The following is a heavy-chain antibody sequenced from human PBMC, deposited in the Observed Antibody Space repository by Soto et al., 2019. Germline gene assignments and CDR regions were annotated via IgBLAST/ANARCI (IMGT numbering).Heavy chain of an antibody. J-gene: IGHJ4*02. CDR1: GACITGTSS. Sequence: KTSETLSLTCTVSGACITGTSSLSCIWQPAGKGLEWIGRFSLSGTTNYNPSLRSRVTMSADVSKNQFSLRLTSVTAAETALYYCARGMTPPGAPAWYYFDSWGQGTLVTVS. D-gene: IGHD2-8*02. CDR2: FSLSGTT. V-gene: IGHV4-4*07. CDR3: ARGMTPPGAPAWYYFDS.